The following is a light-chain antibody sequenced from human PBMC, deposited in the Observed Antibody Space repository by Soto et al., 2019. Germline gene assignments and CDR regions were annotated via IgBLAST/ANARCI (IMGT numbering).Light chain of an antibody. V-gene: IGKV3-20*01. CDR1: QSFTSNY. CDR3: QQYGSSPRT. Sequence: EIVFTQSPVTLSLSPGERATLSCRASQSFTSNYLAWYQQRPGQAPRLLIYGASTRATGIPDRFSGSGSGTDFTLTISRLEPEDFAVYYCQQYGSSPRTFGQGTKVDIK. J-gene: IGKJ1*01. CDR2: GAS.